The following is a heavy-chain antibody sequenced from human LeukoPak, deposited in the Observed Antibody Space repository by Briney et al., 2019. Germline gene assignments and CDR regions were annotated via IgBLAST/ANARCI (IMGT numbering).Heavy chain of an antibody. CDR3: ARDRWELLNVDPSLGV. J-gene: IGHJ4*02. CDR1: GYTFTSYG. V-gene: IGHV1-18*01. CDR2: ISAYNGNT. D-gene: IGHD1-26*01. Sequence: ASVKVSCKASGYTFTSYGISWVRQAPGQGLEWMGWISAYNGNTNYAQKLQGRVTMTTDTSTSTAYMELRSLRSDDTAVYYCARDRWELLNVDPSLGVWGQGTLVTVSS.